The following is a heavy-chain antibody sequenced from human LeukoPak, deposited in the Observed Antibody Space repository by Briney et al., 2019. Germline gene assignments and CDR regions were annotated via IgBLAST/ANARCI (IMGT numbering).Heavy chain of an antibody. CDR2: ISPYNGNT. Sequence: ASVKVSCKASGYTFTSYDISWVRQAPGQGLEWMGWISPYNGNTNFAQKLQGRVTLTTDTSTSTVYVELRSLRSDDTAVYYCARDLRLRLGELSPPGGYWGQGTLVTVSS. V-gene: IGHV1-18*04. CDR1: GYTFTSYD. J-gene: IGHJ4*02. D-gene: IGHD3-16*02. CDR3: ARDLRLRLGELSPPGGY.